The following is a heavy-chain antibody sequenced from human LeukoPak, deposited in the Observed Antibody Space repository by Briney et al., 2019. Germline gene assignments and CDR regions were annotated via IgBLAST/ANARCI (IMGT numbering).Heavy chain of an antibody. J-gene: IGHJ4*02. CDR3: AGGRPLRYFGWLLPLDY. Sequence: ASVRVSCKASGYTFTDYYFHWVRQAPGQGLEWMGWINPNSGGTKNAQKVQGRVTIARDTSITTASMELSYLISDDTAVYFCAGGRPLRYFGWLLPLDYWGQGTLVTVSS. V-gene: IGHV1-2*02. D-gene: IGHD3-9*01. CDR1: GYTFTDYY. CDR2: INPNSGGT.